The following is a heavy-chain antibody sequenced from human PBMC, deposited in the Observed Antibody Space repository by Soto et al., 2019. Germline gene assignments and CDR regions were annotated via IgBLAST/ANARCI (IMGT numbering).Heavy chain of an antibody. V-gene: IGHV4-61*01. CDR2: IYHSGST. Sequence: SATLSLTCTFSGSSVMDVSYYWAWLRQSPGKGLEWIGHIYHSGSTIYNPSLKSRVTISIDTSKSQFSLNLNSMTAADTAVYYCAGYNWNYYFDPWGQG. CDR1: GSSVMDVSYY. D-gene: IGHD1-7*01. CDR3: AGYNWNYYFDP. J-gene: IGHJ5*02.